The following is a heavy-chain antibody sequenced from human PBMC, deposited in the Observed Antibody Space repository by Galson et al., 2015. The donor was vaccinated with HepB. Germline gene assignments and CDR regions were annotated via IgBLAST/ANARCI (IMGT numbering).Heavy chain of an antibody. CDR2: ISYDGSHN. V-gene: IGHV3-30*18. CDR1: GFIFSSYG. D-gene: IGHD3-22*01. J-gene: IGHJ4*02. Sequence: SLRLSCAASGFIFSSYGIRRFRSAPGKWLEWVEVISYDGSHNYYSDSVKVRFNISRDNSQNTVYLQMNSLRADDTAVYYCAKNLIGVVIRTLFDYCGQGTLVTVSS. CDR3: AKNLIGVVIRTLFDY.